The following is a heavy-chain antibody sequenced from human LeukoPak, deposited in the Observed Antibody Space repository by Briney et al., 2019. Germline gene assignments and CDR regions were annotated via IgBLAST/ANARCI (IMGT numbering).Heavy chain of an antibody. CDR1: GFTFSSYS. V-gene: IGHV3-21*01. CDR3: ARVAYCGGDCDILPDY. J-gene: IGHJ4*02. Sequence: PGGSLRLSCAASGFTFSSYSMNWVRQAPGKGLEWVSSISSSSSYIYYADSVKGRFTISRDNAKNSLYLQMNSLRAEDTAVYYCARVAYCGGDCDILPDYWGQGTLVTVSS. D-gene: IGHD2-21*01. CDR2: ISSSSSYI.